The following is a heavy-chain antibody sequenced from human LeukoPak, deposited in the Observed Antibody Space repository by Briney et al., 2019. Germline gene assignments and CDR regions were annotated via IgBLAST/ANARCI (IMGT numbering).Heavy chain of an antibody. CDR1: GFSLSTSGVG. Sequence: SGPTLVNPTQTLTLTCTFSGFSLSTSGVGVGWIRQPPGKALEWLALIYWDDDKRYSPSLKSRLTITKDTSKNQVVLTTTNMDPVDTATYYCAHSRIRYFDWLLYPYYFDYWGQGTLVTVSS. CDR2: IYWDDDK. J-gene: IGHJ4*02. D-gene: IGHD3-9*01. CDR3: AHSRIRYFDWLLYPYYFDY. V-gene: IGHV2-5*02.